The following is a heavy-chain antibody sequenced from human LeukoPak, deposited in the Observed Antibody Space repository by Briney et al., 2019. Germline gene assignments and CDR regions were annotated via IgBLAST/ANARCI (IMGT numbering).Heavy chain of an antibody. CDR3: ARDQGSYYDSSGYSLNWFDP. CDR2: MNPNSGAT. D-gene: IGHD3-22*01. V-gene: IGHV1-8*01. J-gene: IGHJ5*02. Sequence: GASVKVSCKASGYTFTSYDINWLRQATGQGPEWMGWMNPNSGATGYAQKFQGRVTMTRSTSINTAYMELSSLRSEDTAVYYCARDQGSYYDSSGYSLNWFDPWGQGTLVTVSS. CDR1: GYTFTSYD.